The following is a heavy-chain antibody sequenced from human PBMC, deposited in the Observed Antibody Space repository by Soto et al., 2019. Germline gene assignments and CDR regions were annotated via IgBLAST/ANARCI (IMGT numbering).Heavy chain of an antibody. J-gene: IGHJ4*02. CDR1: GFTFSNHE. CDR3: STERIGTDYFDH. Sequence: EVHLVESGGGLEPNGGSLRLSCAASGFTFSNHELHWVRQAQGKGLERVSGLDSRGYTNYAASVKGRVSISGDSGKKSFHLQIHNLRAEDTALYFCSTERIGTDYFDHWGQGTLVTVSS. CDR2: LDSRGYT. D-gene: IGHD1-1*01. V-gene: IGHV3-13*01.